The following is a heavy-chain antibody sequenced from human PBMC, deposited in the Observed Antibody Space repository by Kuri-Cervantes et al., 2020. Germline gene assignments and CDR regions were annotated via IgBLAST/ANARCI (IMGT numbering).Heavy chain of an antibody. CDR2: IYYSGST. CDR1: GGSISSSSYY. Sequence: SETLSLTCTVSGGSISSSSYYWGWIRQPPGKGLEWIGSIYYSGSTYYNPSLKSRVTISVDTSKNQFSLKLNSVTAADTAVYYCARFRVRGAHFDYWGQGTLVTVSS. CDR3: ARFRVRGAHFDY. D-gene: IGHD3-10*01. J-gene: IGHJ4*02. V-gene: IGHV4-39*01.